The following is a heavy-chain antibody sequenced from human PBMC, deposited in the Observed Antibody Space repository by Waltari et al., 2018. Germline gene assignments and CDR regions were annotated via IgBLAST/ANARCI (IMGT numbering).Heavy chain of an antibody. CDR2: IYTRGST. D-gene: IGHD4-17*01. J-gene: IGHJ3*02. CDR1: GGSISSGSYY. V-gene: IGHV4-61*09. Sequence: QVQLQESGPGLVKPSQTLSLTCTVSGGSISSGSYYWSWIRQPAGKGLEWIGNIYTRGSTNYNPARKSRVTISVDTSKNQFSLKLSSVTAADTAVYYCARDDYGDYEDAFDIWGQGTMVTVSS. CDR3: ARDDYGDYEDAFDI.